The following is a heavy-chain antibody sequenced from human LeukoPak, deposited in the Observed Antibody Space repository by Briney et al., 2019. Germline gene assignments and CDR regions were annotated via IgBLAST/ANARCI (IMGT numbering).Heavy chain of an antibody. D-gene: IGHD2-2*02. CDR1: GGSISSTNW. Sequence: SGTLSLTCAVSGGSISSTNWWSWVRQPPGKGLEWIGEIYHSGSTHYNPSLKSRVTISADTSKNQFSLKLSSVTAADTAVYYCARGVKNCSSTSCYTHHNWFDPWGQGTLVTVSS. CDR3: ARGVKNCSSTSCYTHHNWFDP. CDR2: IYHSGST. J-gene: IGHJ5*02. V-gene: IGHV4-4*02.